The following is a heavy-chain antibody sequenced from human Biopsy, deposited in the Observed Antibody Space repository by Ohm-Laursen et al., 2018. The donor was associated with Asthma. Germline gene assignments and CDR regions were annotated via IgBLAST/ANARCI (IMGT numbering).Heavy chain of an antibody. J-gene: IGHJ6*02. CDR1: GGSMTPTSNY. Sequence: TLSLTCVVSGGSMTPTSNYWDWIRQAPGKGLEWIGYISYGGKTSYNPSLKNRVTISRDTSKNQFSLRLTSVTAADTAVYFFARRITIFGVVQKDHGMDAWGQGTTVIVSS. CDR2: ISYGGKT. V-gene: IGHV4-39*01. D-gene: IGHD3-3*01. CDR3: ARRITIFGVVQKDHGMDA.